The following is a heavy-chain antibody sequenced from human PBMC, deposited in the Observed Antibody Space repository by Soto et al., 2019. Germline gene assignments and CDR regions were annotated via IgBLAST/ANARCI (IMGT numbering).Heavy chain of an antibody. V-gene: IGHV4-59*08. CDR2: VYYTGST. CDR3: ARHSLALRKNNWFDP. D-gene: IGHD3-3*02. CDR1: GGSISGSY. Sequence: SETLSLTCSVSGGSISGSYWSWIRQSPGKGLEWLGYVYYTGSTNYSPSLRSRVSISVDTSKNEFSLRLRSVTAADTALYFCARHSLALRKNNWFDPWGQGIMVTVS. J-gene: IGHJ5*02.